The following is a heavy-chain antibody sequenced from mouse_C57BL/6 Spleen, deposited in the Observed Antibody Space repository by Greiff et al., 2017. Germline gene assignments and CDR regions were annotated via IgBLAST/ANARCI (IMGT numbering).Heavy chain of an antibody. CDR3: AGRPDYYGNDYGFDY. D-gene: IGHD1-1*01. CDR1: GYTFTEYT. V-gene: IGHV1-62-2*01. CDR2: FYPASGSI. J-gene: IGHJ2*01. Sequence: QVQLQQPGAELVKPGASVKLSCKASGYTFTEYTIHWVKQRPGQGLEWIGWFYPASGSIKYNQKFKDKATLTVDKSSSTAYMELSRLTSEDSAVYFYAGRPDYYGNDYGFDYWGQGTTLTVSS.